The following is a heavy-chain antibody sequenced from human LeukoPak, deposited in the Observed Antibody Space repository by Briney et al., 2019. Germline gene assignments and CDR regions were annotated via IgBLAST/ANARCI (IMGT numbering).Heavy chain of an antibody. J-gene: IGHJ5*02. CDR1: GFSISSYA. CDR3: AKDRNYDILTGYYTQDNWFDP. Sequence: HPGGSLRLSCAASGFSISSYAMSWVRQAPGKGLEWVSAISGSGGSTYYADSVKGRFTISRDNSKNTLYLQMNSLRAEDTAVYYCAKDRNYDILTGYYTQDNWFDPWGQGTLVTVSS. V-gene: IGHV3-23*01. CDR2: ISGSGGST. D-gene: IGHD3-9*01.